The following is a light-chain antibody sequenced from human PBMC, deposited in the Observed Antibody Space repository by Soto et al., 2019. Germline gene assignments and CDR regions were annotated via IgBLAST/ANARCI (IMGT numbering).Light chain of an antibody. CDR2: RNY. CDR1: RSNIGSNY. V-gene: IGLV1-47*01. J-gene: IGLJ2*01. Sequence: QSVLTQPPSASGTPGQRVTISCSGSRSNIGSNYVYWFQQLPGTAPKLLIYRNYQRPSGVPDRFSGSKSGTSASLAISGLRSEDEADYYCAAWDDTLGGLFGGGTKVTVL. CDR3: AAWDDTLGGL.